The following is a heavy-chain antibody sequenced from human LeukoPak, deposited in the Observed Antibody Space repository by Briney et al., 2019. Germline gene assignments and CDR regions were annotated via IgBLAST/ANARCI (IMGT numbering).Heavy chain of an antibody. CDR3: AKSNGYGLVDI. Sequence: SETLSLTCTVSGDSISTSYWSWIRQPAGKGLEWIGRIYNTGSTNYNPSLKSRVTISLDTSRNQFSLKLNSVTAADTAVYYCAKSNGYGLVDIWGQGTMVTVSS. V-gene: IGHV4-4*07. CDR1: GDSISTSY. CDR2: IYNTGST. D-gene: IGHD3-10*01. J-gene: IGHJ3*02.